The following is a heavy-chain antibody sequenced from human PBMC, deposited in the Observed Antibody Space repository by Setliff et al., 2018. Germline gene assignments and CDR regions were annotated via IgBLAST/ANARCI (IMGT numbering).Heavy chain of an antibody. CDR1: GGTFSDYY. V-gene: IGHV4-34*01. CDR2: INHRETT. D-gene: IGHD6-6*01. CDR3: ARGRNVAARLLDT. Sequence: SETLSLTCTTYGGTFSDYYWTWIRQSPGKGLEWIGEINHRETTNYNPSLKSRVTISVDPSKNQFSLTMSSVTSADSAVYYCARGRNVAARLLDTWGQGSRVTVSS. J-gene: IGHJ5*02.